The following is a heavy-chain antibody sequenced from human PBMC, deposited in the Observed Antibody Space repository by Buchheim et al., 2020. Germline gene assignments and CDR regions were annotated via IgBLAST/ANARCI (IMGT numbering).Heavy chain of an antibody. CDR2: IYYSGST. CDR1: GGSFSGYY. CDR3: ARAGYYDSSGPALLDY. D-gene: IGHD3-22*01. V-gene: IGHV4-34*01. Sequence: QVQLQQWGAGLLKPSETLSLTCAVYGGSFSGYYWSWIRQPPGKGLEWIGYIYYSGSTYYNPSLKSRVTISVDTSKNQFSLKLSSVTAADTAVYYCARAGYYDSSGPALLDYWGQGTL. J-gene: IGHJ4*02.